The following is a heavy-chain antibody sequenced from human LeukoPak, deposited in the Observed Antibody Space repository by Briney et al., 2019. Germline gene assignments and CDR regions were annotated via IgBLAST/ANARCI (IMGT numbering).Heavy chain of an antibody. J-gene: IGHJ4*02. CDR3: ARGTVTTGYYFDY. D-gene: IGHD4-17*01. CDR2: IGTAGDT. CDR1: GFTFSSYD. Sequence: GRSLRLSCAASGFTFSSYDMHWVRQATGKGLEWVSAIGTAGDTYYPGSVKGRFTISRGNAKNSLYLQMNSLRAGDTAVYYCARGTVTTGYYFDYWGQGTLVTVSS. V-gene: IGHV3-13*01.